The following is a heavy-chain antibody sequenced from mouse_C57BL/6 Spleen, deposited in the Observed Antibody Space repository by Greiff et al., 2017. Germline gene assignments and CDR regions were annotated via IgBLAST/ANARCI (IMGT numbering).Heavy chain of an antibody. CDR2: ISSGGDYI. CDR3: TRDRDYGSSYGGYFDY. V-gene: IGHV5-9-1*02. D-gene: IGHD1-1*01. Sequence: EVQGVESGEGLVKPGGSLKLSCAASGFTFSSYAMSWVRQTPEKRLEWVAYISSGGDYIYYADTVKGRFTISRDNARNTLYLQMSSLKSEDTAMYYCTRDRDYGSSYGGYFDYWGQGTTLTVSS. CDR1: GFTFSSYA. J-gene: IGHJ2*01.